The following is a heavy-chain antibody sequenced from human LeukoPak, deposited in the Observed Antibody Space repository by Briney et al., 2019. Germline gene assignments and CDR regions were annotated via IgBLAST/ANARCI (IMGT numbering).Heavy chain of an antibody. V-gene: IGHV3-7*01. CDR1: EFTFSGYW. D-gene: IGHD6-13*01. CDR3: ARDGFVGAADY. CDR2: INQDGSEK. J-gene: IGHJ4*02. Sequence: RAGGSLRLSCAASEFTFSGYWMNWVRQAPGKGPEWVANINQDGSEKHYVDSVKGRFTISRDNAKNSLFLQVNSLRVEDTAVFYSARDGFVGAADYWGQGTLVTVSS.